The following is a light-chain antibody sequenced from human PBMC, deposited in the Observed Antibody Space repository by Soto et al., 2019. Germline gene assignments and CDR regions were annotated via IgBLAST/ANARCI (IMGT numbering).Light chain of an antibody. Sequence: EIVLTQTPGSLSLSPGERATLSCRASQSVSSTFFAWYQQRPGQAPVLLMYGASSRDTGIPERFSGSGSGTDFTLTISRLETEDFAVYYCQHFESSVTFGHGTKLEIK. CDR2: GAS. V-gene: IGKV3-20*01. CDR1: QSVSSTF. CDR3: QHFESSVT. J-gene: IGKJ1*01.